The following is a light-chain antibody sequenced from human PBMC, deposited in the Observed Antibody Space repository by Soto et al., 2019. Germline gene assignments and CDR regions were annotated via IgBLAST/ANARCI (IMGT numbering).Light chain of an antibody. Sequence: DIQMTQSPSTLPASVGDIVTITCRASQSISSWLAWYQQKPGKAPKLLIYDASSLESEVPSRFSGSGSGTEFTLTISSLQPDDFATYDCQQYNSYHTCGKGPKLEIK. V-gene: IGKV1-5*01. CDR2: DAS. CDR1: QSISSW. J-gene: IGKJ2*01. CDR3: QQYNSYHT.